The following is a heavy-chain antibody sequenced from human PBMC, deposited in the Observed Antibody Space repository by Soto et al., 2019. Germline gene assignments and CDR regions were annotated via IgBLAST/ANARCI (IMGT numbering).Heavy chain of an antibody. CDR1: GGSISSGGYY. V-gene: IGHV4-31*03. J-gene: IGHJ4*02. CDR2: IYYSGST. Sequence: SETLSLTCTVSGGSISSGGYYWSWIRQHPGKGLEWIGYIYYSGSTYYNPSLKSRVTISVDTSKNQFSLKLSSVTAADTAVYYCARGYSSSPYFDYWGQGTLVTLL. D-gene: IGHD6-6*01. CDR3: ARGYSSSPYFDY.